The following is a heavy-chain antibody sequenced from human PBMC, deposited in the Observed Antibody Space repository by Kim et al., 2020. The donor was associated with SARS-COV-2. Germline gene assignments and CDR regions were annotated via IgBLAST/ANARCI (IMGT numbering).Heavy chain of an antibody. Sequence: GGSLRLSCAASGFTFSSYWMTWVRQAPGKGLEWVANIKQDGSAMHYADSVKGRFTISRDNAENSLYLQMNSLRAEDTALYFCVRENSGSAVWSNYYHGMGVWGQGTTVTVSS. CDR1: GFTFSSYW. J-gene: IGHJ6*02. V-gene: IGHV3-7*01. D-gene: IGHD5-12*01. CDR3: VRENSGSAVWSNYYHGMGV. CDR2: IKQDGSAM.